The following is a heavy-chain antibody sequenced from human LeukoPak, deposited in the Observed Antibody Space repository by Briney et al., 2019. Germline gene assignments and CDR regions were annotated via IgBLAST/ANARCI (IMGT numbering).Heavy chain of an antibody. Sequence: GGSLRLSCEASGFTFSSYEMNWVRQGPGKGLEWVSAISGSGGSTYYADSVKGRFTISRDNSKNTLYLQMSSLRAEDTAVYYCAERGAEVGATVAPGDYWGQGTLVTVSS. J-gene: IGHJ4*02. D-gene: IGHD1-26*01. CDR2: ISGSGGST. V-gene: IGHV3-23*01. CDR1: GFTFSSYE. CDR3: AERGAEVGATVAPGDY.